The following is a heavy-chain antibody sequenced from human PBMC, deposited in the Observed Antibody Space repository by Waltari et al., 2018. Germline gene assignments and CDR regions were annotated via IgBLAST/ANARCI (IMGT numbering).Heavy chain of an antibody. D-gene: IGHD4-17*01. CDR2: ISGSGGST. J-gene: IGHJ6*02. V-gene: IGHV3-23*01. Sequence: EVQLLESGGGLVQPGGSLRLSCASSGFTFSSYAMSCVRQAPGKGLEWVSAISGSGGSTYYADSVKGRLTISRDNSKNTLYLQMNSLRAEDTDVYYCAKQKGLGYYYYGMDVWGQGTTVTVSS. CDR3: AKQKGLGYYYYGMDV. CDR1: GFTFSSYA.